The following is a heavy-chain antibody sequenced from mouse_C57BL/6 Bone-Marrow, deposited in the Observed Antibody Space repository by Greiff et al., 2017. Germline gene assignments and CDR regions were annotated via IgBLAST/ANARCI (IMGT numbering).Heavy chain of an antibody. Sequence: QVHVKQSGAELVRPGASVKLSCKASGYTFTDYYINWVKQRPGQGLEWIARIYPGSGNTYYNEKFKGKATLTAEKSSSTAYMQLSSLTSEDSAVYFCARYGYYLYYAMDYWGQGTSVTVSS. J-gene: IGHJ4*01. CDR1: GYTFTDYY. V-gene: IGHV1-76*01. CDR2: IYPGSGNT. D-gene: IGHD2-3*01. CDR3: ARYGYYLYYAMDY.